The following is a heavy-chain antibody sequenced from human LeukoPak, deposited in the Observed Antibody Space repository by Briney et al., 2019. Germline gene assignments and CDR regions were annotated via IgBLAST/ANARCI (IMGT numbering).Heavy chain of an antibody. V-gene: IGHV1-58*02. CDR1: GFTFTSSA. Sequence: GASVKVSCKASGFTFTSSAMQWVLQARGQRLEWIGWIVVGSGNTNYAQKFQERVTITRDMSTSTAYMELSSLRSEDTAVYYCAADMIADDAFDIWGQGTMVTVSS. J-gene: IGHJ3*02. CDR2: IVVGSGNT. D-gene: IGHD3-22*01. CDR3: AADMIADDAFDI.